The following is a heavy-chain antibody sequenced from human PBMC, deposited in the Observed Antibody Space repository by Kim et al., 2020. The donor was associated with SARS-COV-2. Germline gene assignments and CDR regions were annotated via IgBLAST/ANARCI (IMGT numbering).Heavy chain of an antibody. CDR3: AKHTSGGYFLS. CDR2: ISYSGST. Sequence: SETLSLTCTVSGDSISSYYWSWIRQRPGTGLEWIGHISYSGSTNYNPSLRSRVTISLDMSKNQVSLKLTSVTAPDTATYYCAKHTSGGYFLSWGQGTLVTVSS. V-gene: IGHV4-59*08. D-gene: IGHD1-26*01. CDR1: GDSISSYY. J-gene: IGHJ4*02.